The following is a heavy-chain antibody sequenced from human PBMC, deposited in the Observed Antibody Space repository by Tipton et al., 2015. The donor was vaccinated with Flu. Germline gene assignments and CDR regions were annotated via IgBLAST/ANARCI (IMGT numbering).Heavy chain of an antibody. CDR2: IFHGGST. D-gene: IGHD3-10*01. CDR1: GYSISSGYY. V-gene: IGHV4-38-2*02. J-gene: IGHJ4*02. CDR3: ATYYYGSGTQSAFDY. Sequence: TLSLTCTVSGYSISSGYYWGWIRQPPGKGLEWIGSIFHGGSTYYNPSLKSRVTISVDTSKNQFSLKLSSVTAADTAVYYCATYYYGSGTQSAFDYWGQGTLVTASS.